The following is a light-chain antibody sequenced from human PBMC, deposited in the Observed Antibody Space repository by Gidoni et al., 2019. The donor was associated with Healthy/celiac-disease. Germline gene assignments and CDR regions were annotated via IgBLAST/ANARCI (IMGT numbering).Light chain of an antibody. CDR2: DVS. CDR1: SSDVGGYHY. CDR3: SSYTSSSTYV. Sequence: QSALTQPASVSGSTGQSLPISCTGPSSDVGGYHYVSWYQQHPGKAPKLMIYDVSNRPSGVSNRFSGSKSGNTASLTISGLQAEDEADYYCSSYTSSSTYVVGTGTKVTVL. J-gene: IGLJ1*01. V-gene: IGLV2-14*01.